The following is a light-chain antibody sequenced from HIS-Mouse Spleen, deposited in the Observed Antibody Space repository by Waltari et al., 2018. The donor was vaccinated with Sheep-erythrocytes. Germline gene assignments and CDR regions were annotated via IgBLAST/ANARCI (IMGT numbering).Light chain of an antibody. Sequence: QSALPQPASVSGSPGQSITISCTGTSSDVGSYNRVSWYQQHPGKTPKLMIYEGSKRPSGVSHRFSGSKSGNTASLTISGLQAEDEADYYCCSYAGSSTPWVFGGGTKLTVL. CDR2: EGS. CDR3: CSYAGSSTPWV. CDR1: SSDVGSYNR. V-gene: IGLV2-23*01. J-gene: IGLJ3*02.